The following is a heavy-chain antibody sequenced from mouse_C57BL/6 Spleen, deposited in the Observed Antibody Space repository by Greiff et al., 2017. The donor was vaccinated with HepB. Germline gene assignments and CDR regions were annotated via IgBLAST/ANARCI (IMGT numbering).Heavy chain of an antibody. V-gene: IGHV5-17*01. J-gene: IGHJ4*01. CDR1: GFTFSDYG. CDR2: ISSGSSTI. CDR3: ERGGRREEEDAMDY. Sequence: EVQLVESGGGLVKPGGSLKLSCAASGFTFSDYGMHWVRQAPEKGLEWVAYISSGSSTIYYADTVKGRFTISRDKAKNTLFLQMTRLRSEEKDMEEGERGGRREEEDAMDYWGQGTSVTVSS.